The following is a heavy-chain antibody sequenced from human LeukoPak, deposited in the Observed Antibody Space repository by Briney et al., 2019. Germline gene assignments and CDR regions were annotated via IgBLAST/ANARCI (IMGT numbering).Heavy chain of an antibody. CDR3: ARARGGEDFDY. V-gene: IGHV4-39*07. D-gene: IGHD4-17*01. CDR1: GGSISSSSYY. J-gene: IGHJ4*02. CDR2: IYYSGST. Sequence: SETLSLTCTVSGGSISSSSYYWGWIRQPPGKGLEWIGSIYYSGSTYYNPSLKSRVTISVDTSKNQFSLKLSSVTAADTAVYYCARARGGEDFDYWGQGTLVTVSS.